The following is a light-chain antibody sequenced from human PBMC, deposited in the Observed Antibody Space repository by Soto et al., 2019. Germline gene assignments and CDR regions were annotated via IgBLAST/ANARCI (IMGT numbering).Light chain of an antibody. J-gene: IGLJ3*02. CDR3: SSYTSGTTWV. V-gene: IGLV2-14*01. CDR2: EVS. Sequence: QSALTQPASVSGSPGQSITISCTGTSSDVGSYNYVSWYQHHPGKAPELMIYEVSNRPSGVSNRFSGSKSGNTASLTISGLQAEDEADYYCSSYTSGTTWVFGGGTKLTVL. CDR1: SSDVGSYNY.